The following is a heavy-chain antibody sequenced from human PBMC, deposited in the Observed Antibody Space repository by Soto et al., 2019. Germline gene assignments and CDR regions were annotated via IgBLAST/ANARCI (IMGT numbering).Heavy chain of an antibody. D-gene: IGHD4-4*01. CDR3: ARSSGAVTTNYYYGMDV. CDR1: GGTFTYYA. CDR2: IIPILGTP. Sequence: SVKVSCKASGGTFTYYAINWVRQAPGQGLEWMGGIIPILGTPNYAQKFQGRVTITADKSTSTAYMEPSSLRSEDTAVYYCARSSGAVTTNYYYGMDVWGQGTTVTVSS. V-gene: IGHV1-69*06. J-gene: IGHJ6*02.